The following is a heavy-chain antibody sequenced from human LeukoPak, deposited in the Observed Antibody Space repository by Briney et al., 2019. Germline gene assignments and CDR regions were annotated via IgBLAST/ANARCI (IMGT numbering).Heavy chain of an antibody. Sequence: SETLSLTCAVYGGSFSGYYWSWIPKPPGKGLEWIGYIDHTGSTNYNASLNSRVTISRDTSKNHFSLELSSVTAADTAVYFCARGRVSSSSWSSTYYYYFYMDVWGKGTTVTVSS. D-gene: IGHD6-13*01. CDR3: ARGRVSSSSWSSTYYYYFYMDV. CDR2: IDHTGST. CDR1: GGSFSGYY. J-gene: IGHJ6*03. V-gene: IGHV4-59*01.